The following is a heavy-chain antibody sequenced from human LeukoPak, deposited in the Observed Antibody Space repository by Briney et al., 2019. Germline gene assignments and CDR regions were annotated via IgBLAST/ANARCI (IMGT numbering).Heavy chain of an antibody. J-gene: IGHJ4*02. Sequence: PGGSLRLSCAASGFTFSSYGMHWVCQAPGKGLEWVAFIRYDGSNKYYADSVKGRFTISRDNSKNTLYQQMNSLRAEDTAVYYCAKDYYAALDYWGQGTLVTVSS. D-gene: IGHD3-22*01. CDR1: GFTFSSYG. CDR3: AKDYYAALDY. V-gene: IGHV3-30*02. CDR2: IRYDGSNK.